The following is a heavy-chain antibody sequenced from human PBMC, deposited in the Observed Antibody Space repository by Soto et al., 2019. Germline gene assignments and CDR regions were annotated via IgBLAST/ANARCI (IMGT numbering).Heavy chain of an antibody. D-gene: IGHD2-15*01. Sequence: PSETLSLTCAVYGGSFSGYYWSWIRQPPGKGLEWIGEINHSGSTNYNPSLKSRVTISVDTSKNQFSLKLSSVTAADTAVYYCARRSNVVVVAATRAAFDIWGQGTMVTVSS. CDR1: GGSFSGYY. CDR3: ARRSNVVVVAATRAAFDI. CDR2: INHSGST. V-gene: IGHV4-34*01. J-gene: IGHJ3*02.